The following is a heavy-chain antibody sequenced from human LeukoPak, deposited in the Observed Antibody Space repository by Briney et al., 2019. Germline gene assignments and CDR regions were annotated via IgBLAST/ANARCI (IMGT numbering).Heavy chain of an antibody. CDR1: GGSISSYY. V-gene: IGHV4-4*07. D-gene: IGHD3-3*01. J-gene: IGHJ4*02. CDR3: ASERERYYDFRSGYTSTFHSDY. CDR2: IYTSGST. Sequence: SETLSFICTVSGGSISSYYWSWIRQPAGKGLEWIGRIYTSGSTNYNPSLKSRVTMSVDTSKNQFSLKLGSVTAADTAVYYCASERERYYDFRSGYTSTFHSDYWGQGTLVTVSS.